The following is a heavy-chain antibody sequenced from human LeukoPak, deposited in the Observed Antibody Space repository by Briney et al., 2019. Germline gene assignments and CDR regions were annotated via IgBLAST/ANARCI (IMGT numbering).Heavy chain of an antibody. CDR1: GYSFRTYG. CDR3: ARSGGPGTYHQLRYNWFDP. D-gene: IGHD3-10*01. J-gene: IGHJ5*02. V-gene: IGHV3-33*01. Sequence: GGSLRLSCVGSGYSFRTYGMHWVRQAPGKGLDWVAVIWHDGSKTLYADSVKGRFTISRDDSENTLYLQMNSLRGEDTAVYYCARSGGPGTYHQLRYNWFDPWGQGTLVTVSS. CDR2: IWHDGSKT.